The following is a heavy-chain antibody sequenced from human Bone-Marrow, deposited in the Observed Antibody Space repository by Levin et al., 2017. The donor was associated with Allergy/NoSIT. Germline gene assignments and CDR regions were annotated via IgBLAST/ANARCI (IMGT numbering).Heavy chain of an antibody. V-gene: IGHV3-30*04. CDR1: GFTLSSYA. Sequence: GSLRLSCEASGFTLSSYAMHWVRQAPGKGLEWVAVISYDGRNEYYTDSVKGRFTVSRDNSKNTLYLQMNSLRDEDTAVYYCAKDFAEVYYFYYMEVWGKGTTVTVSS. CDR3: AKDFAEVYYFYYMEV. D-gene: IGHD2-21*01. J-gene: IGHJ6*03. CDR2: ISYDGRNE.